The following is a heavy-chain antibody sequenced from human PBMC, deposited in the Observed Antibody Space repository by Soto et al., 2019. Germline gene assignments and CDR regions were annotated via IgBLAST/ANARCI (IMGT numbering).Heavy chain of an antibody. Sequence: ASLKVSCKASGYSFIGYYMHWVRQAPGQGLEWMGWINPKSGVTNYAQKFQGRVTMTRDTSITTAYMELSSLRSDDTAVYYCARGDVNRFDPCGQVTLVTVSS. CDR3: ARGDVNRFDP. CDR2: INPKSGVT. J-gene: IGHJ5*02. CDR1: GYSFIGYY. V-gene: IGHV1-2*02. D-gene: IGHD2-21*02.